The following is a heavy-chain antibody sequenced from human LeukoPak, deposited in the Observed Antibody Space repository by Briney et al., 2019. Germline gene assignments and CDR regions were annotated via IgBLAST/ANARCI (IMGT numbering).Heavy chain of an antibody. CDR2: IIPIFGTA. CDR1: GYTFTDYH. J-gene: IGHJ5*02. D-gene: IGHD3-9*01. CDR3: ARDSNYDILTGSKGEFDP. Sequence: SVKVSCKAFGYTFTDYHMHWVRQAPGQGLEWMGGIIPIFGTANYAQKFQGRVTITADESTSTAYMELSSLRSEDTAVYYCARDSNYDILTGSKGEFDPWGQGTLVTVSS. V-gene: IGHV1-69*13.